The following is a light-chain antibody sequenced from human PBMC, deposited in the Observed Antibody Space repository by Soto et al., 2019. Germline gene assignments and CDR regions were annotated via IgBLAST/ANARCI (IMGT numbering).Light chain of an antibody. CDR1: SSDVGGYNR. Sequence: QSALAQPPSASGSPGQSVTISRTGTSSDVGGYNRVSWYQQHPGKVPKLMISEVNKRPSGVPDRFSGSKSGNTASLTVSGLQAEDEADYYCSSCGDNNIYVFGTGTKVTVL. CDR2: EVN. J-gene: IGLJ1*01. V-gene: IGLV2-8*01. CDR3: SSCGDNNIYV.